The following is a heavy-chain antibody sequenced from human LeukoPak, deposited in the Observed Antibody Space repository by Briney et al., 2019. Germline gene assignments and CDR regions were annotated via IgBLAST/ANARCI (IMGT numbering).Heavy chain of an antibody. V-gene: IGHV3-30*03. CDR1: GFTFSTYA. CDR3: VTSTSYYDVKGYYPYYFDY. CDR2: ISNDGSRK. D-gene: IGHD3-22*01. J-gene: IGHJ4*02. Sequence: GGSLRLSCAASGFTFSTYAIHWVRQAPGKGPEWVALISNDGSRKYYPDSVKGRFSIPRDNFKSTVSLQMNALRPEDTAVYYCVTSTSYYDVKGYYPYYFDYWGQGTPVTVSS.